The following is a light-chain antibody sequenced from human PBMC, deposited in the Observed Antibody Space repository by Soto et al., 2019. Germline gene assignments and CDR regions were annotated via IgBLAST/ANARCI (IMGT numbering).Light chain of an antibody. CDR2: GAS. CDR1: QSVSSSY. J-gene: IGKJ1*01. V-gene: IGKV3-20*01. CDR3: QQYGSSPGT. Sequence: EVVLTQSPGTLSLSPGERATLSCRASQSVSSSYLAWYQQKPGQAPRLLTYGASSRATGIPDRFGGSGSGTDFTLTISRLEPEDFAVYYCQQYGSSPGTFGQGTKVEIK.